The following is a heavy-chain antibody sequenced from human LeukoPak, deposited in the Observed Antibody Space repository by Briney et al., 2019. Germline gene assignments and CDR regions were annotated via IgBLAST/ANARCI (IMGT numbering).Heavy chain of an antibody. CDR1: GFTFSSYW. CDR2: IKQDGSEK. Sequence: GGSLSLSCAASGFTFSSYWMSWGRQAPGKGVEWVANIKQDGSEKYYVDSVKGRFTISRDNAKNSLYLQMNSLRAEDTAVYYCARILAALDYWGQGTLVTVSS. CDR3: ARILAALDY. V-gene: IGHV3-7*01. D-gene: IGHD6-25*01. J-gene: IGHJ4*02.